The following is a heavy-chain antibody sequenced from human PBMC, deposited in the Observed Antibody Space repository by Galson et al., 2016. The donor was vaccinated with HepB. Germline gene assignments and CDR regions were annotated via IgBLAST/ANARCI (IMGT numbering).Heavy chain of an antibody. Sequence: LRLCCAASGFTPSNYAISAVRHAPGKGLEGDSDSSGSGITTYDADSVKGRFTISRDNSKTTVYLQMSSLRAEDTAVYYCARLFGGYIDFGGQGTLVTVSS. J-gene: IGHJ4*02. CDR3: ARLFGGYIDF. CDR1: GFTPSNYA. D-gene: IGHD2-15*01. V-gene: IGHV3-23*01. CDR2: SSGSGITT.